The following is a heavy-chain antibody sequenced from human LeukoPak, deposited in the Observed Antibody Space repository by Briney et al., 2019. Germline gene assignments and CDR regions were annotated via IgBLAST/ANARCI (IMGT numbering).Heavy chain of an antibody. Sequence: PGRALRLSCAGSGFTFDDYAMHWVRQAPGKGLEWVSSISWNSGKIAYADSVKGRFTMSRDNAKNALYLQMNSLRPEDTAFYYCAKDSIAVTGGIDFWGRGTLVTVSA. CDR2: ISWNSGKI. J-gene: IGHJ4*02. D-gene: IGHD6-19*01. CDR1: GFTFDDYA. V-gene: IGHV3-9*01. CDR3: AKDSIAVTGGIDF.